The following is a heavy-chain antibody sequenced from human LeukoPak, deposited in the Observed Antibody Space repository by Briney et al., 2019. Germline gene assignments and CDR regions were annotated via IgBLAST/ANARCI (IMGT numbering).Heavy chain of an antibody. Sequence: SETLSLTSTDPGGSITCNNRIWIRQPPGKGLEWIGYIYYSGSTNYNPSPKSRVTISVDTSRNDLSLRLGSVDPAERRVYCCARGRVLLRRAFYLDYWGQGTLVTVSS. CDR1: GGSITCNN. CDR3: ARGRVLLRRAFYLDY. CDR2: IYYSGST. J-gene: IGHJ4*02. D-gene: IGHD3-16*01. V-gene: IGHV4-59*01.